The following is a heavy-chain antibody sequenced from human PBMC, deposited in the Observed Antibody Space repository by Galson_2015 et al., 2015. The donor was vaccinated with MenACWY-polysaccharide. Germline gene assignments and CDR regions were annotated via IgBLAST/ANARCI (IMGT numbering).Heavy chain of an antibody. Sequence: PALVKPTQTLTLTCTFSGLSLSADAVGVGWYRQPPGKALEWLALNYWDDDKRYNPSLKSRLTITKDTSKNQVVLIMTNMDPVDTATYYRAIELYISTPFPPHWGQGTLVTVSS. V-gene: IGHV2-5*02. D-gene: IGHD1-7*01. CDR1: GLSLSADAVG. CDR3: AIELYISTPFPPH. J-gene: IGHJ4*02. CDR2: NYWDDDK.